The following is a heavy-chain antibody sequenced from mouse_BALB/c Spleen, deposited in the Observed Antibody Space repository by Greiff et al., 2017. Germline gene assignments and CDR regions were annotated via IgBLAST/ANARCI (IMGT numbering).Heavy chain of an antibody. J-gene: IGHJ3*01. CDR2: INPDSSTI. D-gene: IGHD1-1*01. Sequence: EVKLLESGGGLVQPGGSLKLSCAASGFDFSRYWMSWVRQAPGKGLEWIGEINPDSSTINYTPSLKDKFIISRDNAKNTLYLQMSKVRSEDTALYYCARPENYYGSSPFAYWGQGTLVTVSA. CDR1: GFDFSRYW. V-gene: IGHV4-1*02. CDR3: ARPENYYGSSPFAY.